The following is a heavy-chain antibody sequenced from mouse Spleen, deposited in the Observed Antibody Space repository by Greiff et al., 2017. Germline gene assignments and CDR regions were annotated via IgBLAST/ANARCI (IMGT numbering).Heavy chain of an antibody. CDR1: GFSLTSYG. D-gene: IGHD2-4*01. Sequence: VQLQQSGPGLVQPSQSLSITCTVSGFSLTSYGVHWVRQSPGKGLEWLGVIWSGGSTDYNAAFISRLSISKDNSKSQVFFKMNSLQADDTAIYYCARHYDYEAWFAYWGQGTLVTVSA. CDR2: IWSGGST. V-gene: IGHV2-2*01. CDR3: ARHYDYEAWFAY. J-gene: IGHJ3*01.